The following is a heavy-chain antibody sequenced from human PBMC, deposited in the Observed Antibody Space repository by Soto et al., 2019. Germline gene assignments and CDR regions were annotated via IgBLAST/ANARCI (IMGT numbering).Heavy chain of an antibody. Sequence: ASVKVSCKASGYTFTSYGISWVRQAPGQGLEWMGWISAYNGNTNYAQKLQGRVTMTTDTSTSTAYMELRSLRSDDTAVYYCARDRMWNYDFWSGYSPYYYYGMDVWGQGTTVTVS. J-gene: IGHJ6*02. D-gene: IGHD3-3*01. CDR3: ARDRMWNYDFWSGYSPYYYYGMDV. CDR2: ISAYNGNT. V-gene: IGHV1-18*04. CDR1: GYTFTSYG.